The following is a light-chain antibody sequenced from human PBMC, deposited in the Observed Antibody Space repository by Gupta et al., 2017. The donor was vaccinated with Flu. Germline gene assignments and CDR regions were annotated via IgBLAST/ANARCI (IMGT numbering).Light chain of an antibody. CDR2: WAS. CDR1: QSVLYSSNNKIY. J-gene: IGKJ2*03. CDR3: QQCYTTPYS. Sequence: DIVMTQSPDSLAVSLGERATINCKSSQSVLYSSNNKIYLAWYQHKPGQRPKLLINWASTRESGVPDRFVGSGSGTXFTLTIXSLQAEDVAVYYCQQCYTTPYSFGXGTKLEIK. V-gene: IGKV4-1*01.